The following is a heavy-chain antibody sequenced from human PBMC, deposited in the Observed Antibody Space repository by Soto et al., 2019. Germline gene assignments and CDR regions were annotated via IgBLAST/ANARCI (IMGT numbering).Heavy chain of an antibody. CDR1: GFTFSDYY. Sequence: QVRLVESGGGLVKPGGSLRLSCAASGFTFSDYYMSWIRQAPGKGLEWVSYISSSGSTIYYADSVKGRFTISRDNAENSLYLQMNRLRAEDTAVYYGARDLSYWYFDLWGRGTLVTVSS. D-gene: IGHD6-6*01. CDR3: ARDLSYWYFDL. J-gene: IGHJ2*01. CDR2: ISSSGSTI. V-gene: IGHV3-11*01.